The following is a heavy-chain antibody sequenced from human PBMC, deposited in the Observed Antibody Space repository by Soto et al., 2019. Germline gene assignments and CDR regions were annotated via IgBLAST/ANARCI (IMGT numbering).Heavy chain of an antibody. J-gene: IGHJ6*02. V-gene: IGHV1-18*04. Sequence: ASVNVSCKASGYTFTSYGISWVRQAPGQGLEWMGWISAYNGNTNYAQKLQGRVTMTTDTSTSTAYMELRSLRSDDTAVYYCARVITTDLDYYGMDVWGQGTTVTV. CDR2: ISAYNGNT. D-gene: IGHD3-22*01. CDR3: ARVITTDLDYYGMDV. CDR1: GYTFTSYG.